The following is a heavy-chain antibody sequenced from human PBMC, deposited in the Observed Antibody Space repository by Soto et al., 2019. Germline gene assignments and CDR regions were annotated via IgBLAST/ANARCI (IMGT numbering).Heavy chain of an antibody. J-gene: IGHJ6*02. D-gene: IGHD3-10*01. CDR1: GYTFTSYA. CDR3: ARGGRVWFGELLFHYYYGRDV. Sequence: GASVKVSCKASGYTFTSYAMHWVRQAPGQRLEWMGWINAGNGNTKYSQKFQGRVTITRDTSASTAYMELSSLRSEDTAVYYCARGGRVWFGELLFHYYYGRDVWGQGTTVTVSS. CDR2: INAGNGNT. V-gene: IGHV1-3*01.